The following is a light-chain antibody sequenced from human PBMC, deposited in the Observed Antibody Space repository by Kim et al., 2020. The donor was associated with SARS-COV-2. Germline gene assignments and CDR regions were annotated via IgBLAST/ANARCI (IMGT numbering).Light chain of an antibody. J-gene: IGLJ3*02. CDR1: KMGDKY. Sequence: SYELTQPPSLSVSPGQATNITCSGAKMGDKYAWWYQQKPGQSPLLVIYQDRKRPSVIPERFSGSNSGNTATLTISGAQPMDEADYYCQAWDSSTAVFGGGTQLTVL. CDR3: QAWDSSTAV. V-gene: IGLV3-1*01. CDR2: QDR.